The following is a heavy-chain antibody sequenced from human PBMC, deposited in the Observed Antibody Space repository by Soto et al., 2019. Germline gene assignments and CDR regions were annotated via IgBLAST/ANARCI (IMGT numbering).Heavy chain of an antibody. CDR3: AGMAYTSRRRFAP. J-gene: IGHJ5*02. Sequence: TLSLTCSFSGDSSSTATYSWGWIRQPPGKALEGVGFIYRSGVTSYNPSLKSRVSISLDTSMNPCSLKVRSVTAAETPVYYCAGMAYTSRRRFAPRGSGTLVKVS. V-gene: IGHV4-30-4*08. CDR1: GDSSSTATYS. D-gene: IGHD2-2*01. CDR2: IYRSGVT.